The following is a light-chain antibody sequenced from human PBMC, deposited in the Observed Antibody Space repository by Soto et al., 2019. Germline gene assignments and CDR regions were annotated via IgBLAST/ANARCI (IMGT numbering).Light chain of an antibody. CDR3: QQYNTYSS. Sequence: DIQMTQSPSTLSASVGDRVTITCRASQRFSIWLAWFQQKPGRAPKLLIYKASSLESGVQSRFSGSGSGTEFTLTISSLQPDDFATYYCQQYNTYSSFGNGNKLEIK. CDR2: KAS. CDR1: QRFSIW. J-gene: IGKJ2*01. V-gene: IGKV1-5*03.